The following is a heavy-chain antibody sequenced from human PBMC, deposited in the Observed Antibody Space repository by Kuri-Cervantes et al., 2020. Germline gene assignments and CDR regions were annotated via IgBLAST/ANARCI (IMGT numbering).Heavy chain of an antibody. CDR3: ARGGAFWSY. J-gene: IGHJ4*02. CDR2: IWYDGSNK. V-gene: IGHV3-33*08. D-gene: IGHD3-10*01. CDR1: GFTFSDYG. Sequence: GVSLKISCAASGFTFSDYGMHWVRQAPGKGLEWVAVIWYDGSNKFYADSVKGRFTISRDNAKNSLYLQMNSLRAEDTAVYYCARGGAFWSYWGQGTLVTVSS.